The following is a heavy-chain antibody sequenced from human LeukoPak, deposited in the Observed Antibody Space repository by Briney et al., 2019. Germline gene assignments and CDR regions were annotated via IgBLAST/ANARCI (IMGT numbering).Heavy chain of an antibody. V-gene: IGHV4-39*01. Sequence: SETLSLTCTVSGGSISSGGYYWSWIRQHPGKGLEWILSINYSGITYYNPSLRSRVTKSVDTSKNQFSLKLSSVTAADTAVYYCARLSEWLPHYWGQGTLVTVSS. D-gene: IGHD3-3*01. J-gene: IGHJ4*02. CDR2: INYSGIT. CDR1: GGSISSGGYY. CDR3: ARLSEWLPHY.